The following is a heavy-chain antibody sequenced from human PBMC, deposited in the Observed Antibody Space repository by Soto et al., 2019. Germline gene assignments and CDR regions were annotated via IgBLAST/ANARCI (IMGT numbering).Heavy chain of an antibody. V-gene: IGHV3-30*18. CDR1: GFTFSSYG. CDR3: AKEGPTDCSSTSCYEEGMDV. J-gene: IGHJ6*02. CDR2: ISYDGSNK. Sequence: GSLRLSCAASGFTFSSYGMHWVRQAPGKWLEWVAVISYDGSNKYYADSVKGRFTISRDNSKNTLYLQMNSLRAEDTAVYYCAKEGPTDCSSTSCYEEGMDVWGQGTTVTVSS. D-gene: IGHD2-2*01.